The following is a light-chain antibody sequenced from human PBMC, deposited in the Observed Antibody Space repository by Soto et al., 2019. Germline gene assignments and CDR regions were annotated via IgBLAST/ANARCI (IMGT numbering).Light chain of an antibody. CDR1: SSNIGAGHD. Sequence: QSVLTQPPSVSGAPGQRVTISCTGSSSNIGAGHDVHWYQQLPGTTPKLLIYINNNRPSGVPDRFSGSKSGTSASLAITGLQAEDEADYYCQSYDSSLSAVVFGGGTKLTVL. CDR3: QSYDSSLSAVV. J-gene: IGLJ2*01. V-gene: IGLV1-40*01. CDR2: INN.